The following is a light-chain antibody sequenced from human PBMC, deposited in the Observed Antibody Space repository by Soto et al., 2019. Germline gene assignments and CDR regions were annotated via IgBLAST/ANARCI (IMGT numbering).Light chain of an antibody. CDR3: QQSYSTLFT. J-gene: IGKJ3*01. Sequence: EIQMTQFHSSLSAFWGERVTTTCGESQTISGNLNWYQQKPGRAPNLLIYAASSLHTGVPSRFSASGSGTEFTLTISSLQPEDSATYYCQQSYSTLFTFGPGTRVEIK. V-gene: IGKV1-39*01. CDR2: AAS. CDR1: QTISGN.